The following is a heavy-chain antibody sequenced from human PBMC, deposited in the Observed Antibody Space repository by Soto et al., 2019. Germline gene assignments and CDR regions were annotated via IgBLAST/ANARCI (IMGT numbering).Heavy chain of an antibody. CDR1: GGSFSGYY. D-gene: IGHD4-4*01. CDR2: INHSGST. Sequence: QVQLQQWGAGLLKPSETLSLTCAVYGGSFSGYYWSWIRQPPGKGLEWIGEINHSGSTNYNPSLKSRVTISVDTSKNQFSLKLSSVTAADTAVYYCARGLSNSNYVFDYWGQGTLVTVSS. V-gene: IGHV4-34*01. J-gene: IGHJ4*02. CDR3: ARGLSNSNYVFDY.